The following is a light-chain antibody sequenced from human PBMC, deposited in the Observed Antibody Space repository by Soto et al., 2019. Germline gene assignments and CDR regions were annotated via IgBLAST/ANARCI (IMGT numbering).Light chain of an antibody. CDR2: AAS. J-gene: IGKJ4*01. V-gene: IGKV1-39*01. CDR3: QQTNITPLT. CDR1: QSISNS. Sequence: DIQMTQSPSSLSASVGDRVTISCRASQSISNSLNWYQQKPGNAPKLLIYAASSLQSGVPSRLSGSGSGTDFTLTISSLQPADFATYYCQQTNITPLTFGGGTKVDIK.